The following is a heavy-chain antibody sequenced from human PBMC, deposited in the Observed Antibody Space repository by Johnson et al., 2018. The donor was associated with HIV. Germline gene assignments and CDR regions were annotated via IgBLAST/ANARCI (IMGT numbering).Heavy chain of an antibody. CDR2: ISYDGSNK. J-gene: IGHJ3*02. CDR3: AKGSGGPLSYPLWFGTHDAFDI. Sequence: QVQLVESGGGLVQPGGSLRLSCAASGFTFSSYAMHWVRQAPGKGLEWVAVISYDGSNKYYADSVKGRFTISRDNSKNTLYLKMNSMRAEDTAVYYCAKGSGGPLSYPLWFGTHDAFDIWGQGTMVTVSS. CDR1: GFTFSSYA. V-gene: IGHV3-30*04. D-gene: IGHD3-10*01.